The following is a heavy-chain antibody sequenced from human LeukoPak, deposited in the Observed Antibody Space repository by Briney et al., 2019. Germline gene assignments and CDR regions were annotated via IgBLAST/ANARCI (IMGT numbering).Heavy chain of an antibody. D-gene: IGHD1-1*01. CDR1: GFTFTPYA. CDR2: ISGSGGST. Sequence: GGSPRLSCAASGFTFTPYAMSWVRQAPGKGLEWVSAISGSGGSTNYADSVKGRFTISRDNSKNALYLQMSSLRAEDTAVYYCAKSPKTGFLFDYWGKGTLVTVSS. J-gene: IGHJ4*02. CDR3: AKSPKTGFLFDY. V-gene: IGHV3-23*01.